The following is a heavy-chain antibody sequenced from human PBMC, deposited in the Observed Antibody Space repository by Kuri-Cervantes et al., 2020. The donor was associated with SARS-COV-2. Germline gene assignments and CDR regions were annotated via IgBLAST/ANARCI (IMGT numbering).Heavy chain of an antibody. V-gene: IGHV3-30*19. J-gene: IGHJ4*02. D-gene: IGHD6-13*01. Sequence: GGSLRLSCAASGFTFSSYGMHWVRQAPGKGLEWVAIISYSGSDLYADSVRGRFTISRDNSKNTLYLQMNSLRPEDTAVYYCARETPEYSSSWFDFWGQGSLVTVSS. CDR2: ISYSGSDL. CDR1: GFTFSSYG. CDR3: ARETPEYSSSWFDF.